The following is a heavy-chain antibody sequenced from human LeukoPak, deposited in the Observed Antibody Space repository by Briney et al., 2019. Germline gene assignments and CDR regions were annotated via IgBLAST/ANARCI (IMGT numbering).Heavy chain of an antibody. Sequence: GGSLRLSCAASGFTFSSYSMNWVRQAPGRGLEWVSSISSTSTYKYYADSVKGRFTISRDSATNSLYLQMNSLRAEDTAVYYCARGLVDYFGGQGTLVTVSS. D-gene: IGHD2/OR15-2a*01. J-gene: IGHJ4*02. CDR1: GFTFSSYS. CDR2: ISSTSTYK. CDR3: ARGLVDYF. V-gene: IGHV3-21*01.